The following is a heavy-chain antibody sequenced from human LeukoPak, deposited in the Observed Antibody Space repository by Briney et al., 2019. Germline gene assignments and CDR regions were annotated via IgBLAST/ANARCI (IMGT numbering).Heavy chain of an antibody. Sequence: GGSLRLSCAASGFTFSSYAMHWVRQAPGKGLEWVAVISYDGSNKYYVDSVKGRFTISRDNSKNTLYLQMNSLRAEDTAVYYCAKDIVVVVAATQDSGDYWGQGTLVTVSS. CDR1: GFTFSSYA. CDR3: AKDIVVVVAATQDSGDY. CDR2: ISYDGSNK. J-gene: IGHJ4*02. V-gene: IGHV3-30-3*01. D-gene: IGHD2-15*01.